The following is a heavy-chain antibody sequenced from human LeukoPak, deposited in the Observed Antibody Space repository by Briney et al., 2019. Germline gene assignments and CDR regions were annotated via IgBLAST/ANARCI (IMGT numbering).Heavy chain of an antibody. V-gene: IGHV4-34*01. Sequence: SETLSLTCAVYGGSFSGYYWSWIRQPPGKGLQWTGSIYYSGRTFYNPSLKSRVTISVDTSKNQFSLKLSSVTAADTAVYYCAPQQGRNLVNYFDYWGQGTLVTVSS. J-gene: IGHJ4*02. CDR3: APQQGRNLVNYFDY. D-gene: IGHD2-21*01. CDR2: IYYSGRT. CDR1: GGSFSGYY.